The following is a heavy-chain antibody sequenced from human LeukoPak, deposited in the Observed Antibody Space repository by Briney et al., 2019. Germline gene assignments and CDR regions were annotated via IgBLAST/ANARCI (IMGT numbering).Heavy chain of an antibody. D-gene: IGHD1-26*01. V-gene: IGHV3-30-3*01. Sequence: PGRSLRLSCAASGFTFSSYAMHWVRQAPGKGLEWVAVISYDGSNKYYADSVKGRFTISRDNSKNTLYLQINSLRAEDTAVHYCARDHGSYYYFDYWGQGTLVTVSS. CDR2: ISYDGSNK. CDR1: GFTFSSYA. CDR3: ARDHGSYYYFDY. J-gene: IGHJ4*02.